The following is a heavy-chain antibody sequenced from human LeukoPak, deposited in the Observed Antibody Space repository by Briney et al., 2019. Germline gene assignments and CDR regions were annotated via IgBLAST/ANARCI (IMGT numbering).Heavy chain of an antibody. D-gene: IGHD3-10*01. CDR3: ARDLGLLWFGDTRGDDAFDI. CDR1: GYTFTSYG. J-gene: IGHJ3*02. CDR2: ISAYNGNT. Sequence: ASVKVSCKASGYTFTSYGISWVRQAPGQVLEWMGWISAYNGNTNYAQKLQGRVTMTTDTSTSTAYMELRSLRSDDTAVYYCARDLGLLWFGDTRGDDAFDIWGQGTMVTVSS. V-gene: IGHV1-18*01.